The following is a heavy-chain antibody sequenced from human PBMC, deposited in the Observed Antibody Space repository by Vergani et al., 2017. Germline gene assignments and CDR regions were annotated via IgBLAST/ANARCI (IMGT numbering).Heavy chain of an antibody. CDR1: GYSFSSYD. CDR3: ARVIVGCSRTNCFADH. J-gene: IGHJ4*02. CDR2: MNPNSGTT. D-gene: IGHD2-2*01. V-gene: IGHV1-8*01. Sequence: QVQLVQSGAEVKKPGASVKVSCRASGYSFSSYDISWVRQATGQGLEWMGWMNPNSGTTGYAQKFQGRVTMTRTTSINTAYMELSRLRPDDTAIYYCARVIVGCSRTNCFADHWGQGTLVTVSS.